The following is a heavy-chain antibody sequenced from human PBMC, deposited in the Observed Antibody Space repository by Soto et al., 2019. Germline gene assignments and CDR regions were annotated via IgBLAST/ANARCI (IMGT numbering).Heavy chain of an antibody. CDR3: AKDRSSAGTTVRFDP. V-gene: IGHV3-23*01. CDR1: GFTYSGYA. CDR2: ISASGGNT. D-gene: IGHD1-1*01. Sequence: EVQLLESRGGLVQPGGSLRLSCAASGFTYSGYAMSWVRQAPGRGLEWVSSISASGGNTYYADSVKGRFTISRDNSKNTLYLHMNSLSVEDTAIYYCAKDRSSAGTTVRFDPWGQGTLVTVSS. J-gene: IGHJ5*02.